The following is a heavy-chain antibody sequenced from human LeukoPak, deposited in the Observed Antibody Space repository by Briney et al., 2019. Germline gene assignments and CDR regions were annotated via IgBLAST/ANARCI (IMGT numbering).Heavy chain of an antibody. CDR1: GFTFSSYS. D-gene: IGHD6-19*01. V-gene: IGHV3-21*01. CDR3: ARGPLAVKQRPKDWFDP. Sequence: GGSLRLSCAASGFTFSSYSMNWVRQAPGKGLEWVSSISSSSSYIYYADSVKGRFTISRDKAKSSLYLQMNSLRAEDTAVYYCARGPLAVKQRPKDWFDPWGQGTLVTVSS. J-gene: IGHJ5*02. CDR2: ISSSSSYI.